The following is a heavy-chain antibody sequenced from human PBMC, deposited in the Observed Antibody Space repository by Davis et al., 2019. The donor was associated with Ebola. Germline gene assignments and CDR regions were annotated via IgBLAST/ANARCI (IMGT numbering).Heavy chain of an antibody. CDR2: IRSKANSYAT. V-gene: IGHV3-73*01. CDR3: TTTTVTIDY. J-gene: IGHJ4*02. Sequence: GESLKISCAASGFTFSGSAMHWVRQASGKGLEWVGRIRSKANSYATAYAASVKGRFTISSDDSKNTAYLQMNSLKTEDTAVYYCTTTTVTIDYWGQGTLATVSS. CDR1: GFTFSGSA. D-gene: IGHD4-17*01.